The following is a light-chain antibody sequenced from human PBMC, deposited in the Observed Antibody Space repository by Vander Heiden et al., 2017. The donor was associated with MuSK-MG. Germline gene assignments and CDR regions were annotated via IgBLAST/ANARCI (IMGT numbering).Light chain of an antibody. CDR2: GAS. V-gene: IGKV3-15*01. CDR1: QSVSSN. Sequence: ELVMTQSPATLSVSPGERATLSCRASQSVSSNLAWYQQKPGQAPRLLSYGASTRATGIPARFSGSGSGTEFTLTISSLQSEDFAVYYCQQYNNWPPLTFGGGTKVEIK. CDR3: QQYNNWPPLT. J-gene: IGKJ4*01.